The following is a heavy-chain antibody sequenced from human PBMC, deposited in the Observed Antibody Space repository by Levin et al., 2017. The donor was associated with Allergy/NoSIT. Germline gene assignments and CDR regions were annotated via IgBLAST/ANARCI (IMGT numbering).Heavy chain of an antibody. CDR2: MNPSGGRA. CDR1: GYSFTSHY. J-gene: IGHJ6*02. D-gene: IGHD6-19*01. CDR3: ARDREGYVSGWTYYHYYGMDV. V-gene: IGHV1-46*01. Sequence: ASVKVSCKTSGYSFTSHYLHWVRQAPGQGLEWMGTMNPSGGRASHAQKFQGRVTLTTDTSTSTAPMELSSLKSEDTAVYYCARDREGYVSGWTYYHYYGMDVWGQGTTVTVSS.